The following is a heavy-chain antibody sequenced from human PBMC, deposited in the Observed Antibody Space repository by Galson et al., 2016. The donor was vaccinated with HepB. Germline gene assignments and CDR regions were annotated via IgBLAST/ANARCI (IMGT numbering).Heavy chain of an antibody. D-gene: IGHD6-19*01. CDR1: GYTFTSYG. CDR2: INAYNVNT. Sequence: SVKVSCKASGYTFTSYGISWVRQVPGQGLEWMGWINAYNVNTNYAQKLQGRVTMTTDTSTSTAYMELRSLTSDDTAVYYCARRAVAGTENWFAPWGQGTLVTVSS. V-gene: IGHV1-18*04. J-gene: IGHJ5*02. CDR3: ARRAVAGTENWFAP.